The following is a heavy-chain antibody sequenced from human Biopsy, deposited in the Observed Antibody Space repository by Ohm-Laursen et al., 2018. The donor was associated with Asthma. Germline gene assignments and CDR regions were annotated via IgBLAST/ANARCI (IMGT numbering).Heavy chain of an antibody. J-gene: IGHJ4*02. CDR2: ISGSGGST. CDR3: AKDKRYSGSYFDY. CDR1: GFTFSSYA. V-gene: IGHV3-23*01. Sequence: SLRLSCSASGFTFSSYAMSWVRQAPGKGLEWVSAISGSGGSTYYADSVKGRFTISRDNSKNTLYPQMNSLRAEDTAVYYCAKDKRYSGSYFDYWGQGTLVTVSS. D-gene: IGHD1-26*01.